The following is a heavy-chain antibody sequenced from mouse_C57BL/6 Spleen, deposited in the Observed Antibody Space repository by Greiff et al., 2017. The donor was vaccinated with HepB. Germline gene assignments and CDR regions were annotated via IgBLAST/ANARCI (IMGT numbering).Heavy chain of an antibody. CDR2: ISSGSSTI. CDR3: ARSYYSNYYAMDY. V-gene: IGHV5-17*01. Sequence: LMESGGGLVKPGGSLKLSCAASGFTFSDYGMHWVRQAPEKGLEWVAYISSGSSTIYYADTVKGRFTISRDNAKNTLFLQMTSLRSEDTAMYYCARSYYSNYYAMDYWGQGTSVTVSS. D-gene: IGHD2-5*01. CDR1: GFTFSDYG. J-gene: IGHJ4*01.